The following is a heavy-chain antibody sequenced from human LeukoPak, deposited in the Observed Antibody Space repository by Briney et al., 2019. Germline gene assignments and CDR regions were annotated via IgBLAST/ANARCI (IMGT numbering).Heavy chain of an antibody. CDR1: GFTVSSNH. D-gene: IGHD6-6*01. CDR2: IYTGGGT. V-gene: IGHV3-53*01. CDR3: AKDGGSSSSWYFDY. Sequence: GGSLRLSCAVSGFTVSSNHMSWVRQAPGKGLEWVAVIYTGGGTYYADSVKGRFTISRDNSKNTLYLQMNSLRAEDTAVYYCAKDGGSSSSWYFDYWGQGTLVTVSS. J-gene: IGHJ4*02.